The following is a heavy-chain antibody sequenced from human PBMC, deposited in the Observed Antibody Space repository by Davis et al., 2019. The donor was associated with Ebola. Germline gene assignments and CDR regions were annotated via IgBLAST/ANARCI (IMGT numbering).Heavy chain of an antibody. CDR3: ARDILTEYYDFWSGYYIDGMDV. CDR1: GFTFSSYE. V-gene: IGHV3-48*03. J-gene: IGHJ6*02. D-gene: IGHD3-3*01. CDR2: ISSSGSTI. Sequence: PGESLKISCAASGFTFSSYEMNWVRQAPGKGLEWVSYISSSGSTIYYADSVKGRFTISRDNAKNSLYLQMNSLRAEDTAVYYCARDILTEYYDFWSGYYIDGMDVWGQGTTVTVSS.